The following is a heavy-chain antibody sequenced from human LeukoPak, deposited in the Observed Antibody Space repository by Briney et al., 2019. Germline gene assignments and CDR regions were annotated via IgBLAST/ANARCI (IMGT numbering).Heavy chain of an antibody. J-gene: IGHJ5*02. D-gene: IGHD5-12*01. V-gene: IGHV3-7*01. CDR2: INQDGSEK. CDR3: ARDQGYGGGEFDP. CDR1: GFPFSTFW. Sequence: PGGSLRLSCAVSGFPFSTFWMSWVRQAPGKGLEWVANINQDGSEKYYVDSVRGRFTISRDNSKNTLYLQMNSLRAEDTAVYYCARDQGYGGGEFDPWGQGTLVTVSS.